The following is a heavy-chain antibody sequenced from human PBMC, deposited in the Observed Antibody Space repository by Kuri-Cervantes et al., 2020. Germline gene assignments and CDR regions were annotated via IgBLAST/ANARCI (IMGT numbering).Heavy chain of an antibody. D-gene: IGHD3-22*01. CDR2: IYYSGST. J-gene: IGHJ4*02. CDR1: GGSISSYY. CDR3: ARDYYYDSSGYYYGSPFDY. Sequence: ETLSLTCTVSGGSISSYYWSWIRQPPGKGLEWIGYIYYSGSTNYNPSLKSRVTMSVDTSKNQFSLKLSSVTAADTAVYYCARDYYYDSSGYYYGSPFDYWGQGTLVTVSS. V-gene: IGHV4-59*12.